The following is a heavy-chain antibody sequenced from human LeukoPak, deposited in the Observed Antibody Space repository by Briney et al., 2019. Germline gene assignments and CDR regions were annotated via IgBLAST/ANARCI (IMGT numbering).Heavy chain of an antibody. Sequence: GGSLRLSCASSGFTFSSYAMSWVRQAPGKGLEWVSAISGSGGSTYYADSVKGRFTISRDNSKNTLYLQMNSLRAEDTAVYHCAKVGGSGWRFDYWGQGTLVTVSS. CDR2: ISGSGGST. J-gene: IGHJ4*02. CDR1: GFTFSSYA. D-gene: IGHD6-19*01. V-gene: IGHV3-23*01. CDR3: AKVGGSGWRFDY.